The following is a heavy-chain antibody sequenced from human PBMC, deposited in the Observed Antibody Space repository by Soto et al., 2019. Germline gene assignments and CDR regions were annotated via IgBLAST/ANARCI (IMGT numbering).Heavy chain of an antibody. CDR1: GFTFTSYA. CDR3: AKPDFWTLYNTALAS. V-gene: IGHV3-23*01. D-gene: IGHD3-3*01. CDR2: ISGSRGDT. Sequence: GGSLRLSCSASGFTFTSYAMSWVRQAPGKGLEWVSGISGSRGDTKSADSVKGPYTISRDNFKNMLYLQMNSLRAEDTAVYHCAKPDFWTLYNTALASWGQGT. J-gene: IGHJ4*02.